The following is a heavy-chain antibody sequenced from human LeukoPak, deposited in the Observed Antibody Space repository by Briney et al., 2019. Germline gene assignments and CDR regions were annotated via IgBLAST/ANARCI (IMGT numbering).Heavy chain of an antibody. J-gene: IGHJ4*02. V-gene: IGHV3-73*01. CDR2: IRSKANSYAT. CDR1: GFTFSGSA. CDR3: TRLSMIDDY. D-gene: IGHD3-22*01. Sequence: QPGGSLRLSCAASGFTFSGSAMHWVRQASGKGLEWVGRIRSKANSYATAYAASVKGRFTISRDDSKNTAYLQMNSLKTEDTAVYYCTRLSMIDDYWGQGTLVTVSS.